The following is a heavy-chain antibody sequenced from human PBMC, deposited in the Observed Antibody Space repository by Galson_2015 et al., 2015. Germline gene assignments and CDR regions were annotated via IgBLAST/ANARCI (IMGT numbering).Heavy chain of an antibody. J-gene: IGHJ5*02. D-gene: IGHD6-19*01. Sequence: TLSLTCAVSGGSISSSNWWSWVRQPPGKGLEWIGEIYHSGSTNYNPSLKSRVTISVDKSKNQFSLKLSSVTAADTAVYYCARVGGIAVAGTGDWFDPWGQGTLVTVSS. CDR2: IYHSGST. CDR1: GGSISSSNW. CDR3: ARVGGIAVAGTGDWFDP. V-gene: IGHV4-4*02.